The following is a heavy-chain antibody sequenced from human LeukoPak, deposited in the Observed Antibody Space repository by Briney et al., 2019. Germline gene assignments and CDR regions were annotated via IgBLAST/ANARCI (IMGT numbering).Heavy chain of an antibody. Sequence: GSLRLSCAASGFTVSSNYMSWVRQAPGKGLEWIGSIHYSGSTYYNPSLKSRVTISVDTSKNQFSLKLSSVSAADTAVYYCTRHWEAVAGIDYWGQGTLDTVSP. CDR3: TRHWEAVAGIDY. V-gene: IGHV4-39*01. J-gene: IGHJ4*02. D-gene: IGHD6-19*01. CDR1: GFTVSSNY. CDR2: IHYSGST.